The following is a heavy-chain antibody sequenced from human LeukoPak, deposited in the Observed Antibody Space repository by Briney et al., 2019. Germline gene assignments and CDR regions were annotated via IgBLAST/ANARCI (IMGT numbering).Heavy chain of an antibody. CDR3: ATDHYGLGSYYYYYGMDV. D-gene: IGHD3-10*01. V-gene: IGHV1-24*01. CDR2: FDPEDGET. CDR1: GYTLTELS. J-gene: IGHJ6*02. Sequence: ASVKVSWKVSGYTLTELSMHWVRQAPGKGLEWMGGFDPEDGETIYAQKFQGRVTMTEDTSTDTAYMELSSLRSEDTAVYYCATDHYGLGSYYYYYGMDVWGQGTTVTVSS.